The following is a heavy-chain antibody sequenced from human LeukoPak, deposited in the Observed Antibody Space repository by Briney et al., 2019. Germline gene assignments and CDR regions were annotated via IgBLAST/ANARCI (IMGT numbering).Heavy chain of an antibody. CDR1: GFTVSSNY. CDR3: ARDAAGYSGYDV. J-gene: IGHJ4*02. CDR2: IYCGCST. D-gene: IGHD5-12*01. Sequence: GGSLRLSCAASGFTVSSNYKSWVRQAPGKGLEWVSVIYCGCSTYYSDSVKGRFTISRDNSKNTLYLQMNSLRAEDTAVYYCARDAAGYSGYDVWGQGTLVTVSS. V-gene: IGHV3-53*01.